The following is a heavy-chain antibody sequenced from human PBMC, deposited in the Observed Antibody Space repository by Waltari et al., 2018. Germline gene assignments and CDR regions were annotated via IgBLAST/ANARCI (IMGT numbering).Heavy chain of an antibody. CDR2: MKLGGGGV. V-gene: IGHV3-74*03. J-gene: IGHJ5*02. D-gene: IGHD1-26*01. Sequence: EVRLVESGGDSVQPGGSLSLSCAASGFIFDHYWMHWVRQAPGKGLAFSERMKLGGGGVTEASTRKGRLTTSRDTPESRLYVQIDRLRVVVTAVYYCAARAEEGYWEGARCNSRPAPRGQGTVV. CDR3: AARAEEGYWEGARCNSRPAP. CDR1: GFIFDHYW.